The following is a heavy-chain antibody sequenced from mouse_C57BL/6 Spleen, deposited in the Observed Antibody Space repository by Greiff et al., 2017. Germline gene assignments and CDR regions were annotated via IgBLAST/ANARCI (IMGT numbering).Heavy chain of an antibody. J-gene: IGHJ1*03. CDR2: ISSGSSTI. D-gene: IGHD2-1*01. CDR1: GFTFSDYG. CDR3: ARDAGGNYDWYFDV. Sequence: EVKLVESGGGLVKPGGSLKLSCAASGFTFSDYGMHWVRQAPEKGLEWVAYISSGSSTIYYADTVKGRFTICRDNAKNTLFLQMTSLRSEDTAMYYCARDAGGNYDWYFDVWGTGTTVTVSS. V-gene: IGHV5-17*01.